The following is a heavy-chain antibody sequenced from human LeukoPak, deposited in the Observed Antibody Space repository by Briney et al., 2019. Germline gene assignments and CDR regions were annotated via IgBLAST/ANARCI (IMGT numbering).Heavy chain of an antibody. CDR3: ARVGDYYYYYYMDV. J-gene: IGHJ6*03. D-gene: IGHD3-10*01. CDR2: IYYSGST. CDR1: GGSISSSSYY. Sequence: SETLSLTCTVSGGSISSSSYYWGWIRQPPGKGPEWIGSIYYSGSTYYNPSLKSRVTISVDTSKNQFSLKLSSVTAADTAVYYCARVGDYYYYYYMDVWGKGTTVTVSS. V-gene: IGHV4-39*07.